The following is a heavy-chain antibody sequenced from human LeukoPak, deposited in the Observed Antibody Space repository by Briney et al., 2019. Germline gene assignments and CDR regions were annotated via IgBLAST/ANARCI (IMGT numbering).Heavy chain of an antibody. V-gene: IGHV4-31*03. CDR1: GDSISSGGYY. Sequence: SETLSLTCTVSGDSISSGGYYWSWIRQHPGKGLEWIGYIYYSGSTYYNPSLKSRVTLSVDTSKNQFSLKLSSVTAADTAVYYCARDRYCTNGVCFLFDYWGQGTLVTVSS. J-gene: IGHJ4*02. D-gene: IGHD2-8*01. CDR3: ARDRYCTNGVCFLFDY. CDR2: IYYSGST.